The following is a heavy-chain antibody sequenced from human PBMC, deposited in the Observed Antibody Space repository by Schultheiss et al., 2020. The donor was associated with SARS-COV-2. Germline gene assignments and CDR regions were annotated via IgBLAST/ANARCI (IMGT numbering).Heavy chain of an antibody. J-gene: IGHJ4*02. CDR2: IYTSGST. Sequence: SETLSLTCAVYGGSFSGYYWSWIRQPAGKGLEWIGRIYTSGSTNYNPSLKSRVTMSVDTSKNQFSLKLSSVTAADTAVYYCATVIAADGTSFDYWGQGTLVTVSS. D-gene: IGHD6-13*01. CDR3: ATVIAADGTSFDY. V-gene: IGHV4-59*10. CDR1: GGSFSGYY.